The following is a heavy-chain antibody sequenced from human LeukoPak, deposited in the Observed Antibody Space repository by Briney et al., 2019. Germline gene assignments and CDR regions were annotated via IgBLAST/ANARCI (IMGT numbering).Heavy chain of an antibody. CDR3: AKGSTVIVVVTADY. V-gene: IGHV3-23*01. CDR2: ISGSGGST. CDR1: GFTFSSYA. J-gene: IGHJ4*02. D-gene: IGHD2-21*02. Sequence: GGSLRLSCAASGFTFSSYAMSWVRQAPGKGLEWVSAISGSGGSTYYADSVKGRFTISRDNSKNTLYLQMNGLRAEDTAVYYCAKGSTVIVVVTADYWGQGTLVTVSS.